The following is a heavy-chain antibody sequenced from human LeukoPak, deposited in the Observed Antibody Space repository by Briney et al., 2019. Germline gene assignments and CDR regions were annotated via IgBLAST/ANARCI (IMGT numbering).Heavy chain of an antibody. CDR2: ISGSGGST. CDR1: GFTFSSYA. Sequence: PGGSLRLSCAASGFTFSSYAMSWVRQAPGKGLEWVSAISGSGGSTYYADSVKGRFTISRDNSKNTLYLQMNSLRAEDTAVYYCAKGPFDDYGDPEGFDYWGQGTLVTVSS. V-gene: IGHV3-23*01. CDR3: AKGPFDDYGDPEGFDY. D-gene: IGHD4-17*01. J-gene: IGHJ4*02.